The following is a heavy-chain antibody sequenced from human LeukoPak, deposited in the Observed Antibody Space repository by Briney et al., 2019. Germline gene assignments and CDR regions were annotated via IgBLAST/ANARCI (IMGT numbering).Heavy chain of an antibody. J-gene: IGHJ2*01. D-gene: IGHD4-17*01. CDR1: GGSISNFY. CDR2: IFYSGST. Sequence: KTSETLSLTCTVSGGSISNFYWSWIRQPPGKGLEWIGYIFYSGSTNYNPSLKSRVTMSLDTSKNQFSLKLTSVTAADTAVYYCARGQAVTTIYGYWYFDFWGRGTLVTVSS. V-gene: IGHV4-59*01. CDR3: ARGQAVTTIYGYWYFDF.